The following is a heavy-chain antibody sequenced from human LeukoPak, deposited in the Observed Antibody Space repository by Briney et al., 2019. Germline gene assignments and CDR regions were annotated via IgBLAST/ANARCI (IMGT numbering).Heavy chain of an antibody. J-gene: IGHJ6*02. CDR2: IKQDGSEK. CDR1: GFTFSIYW. V-gene: IGHV3-7*01. CDR3: AREMIYYGMDV. Sequence: GGSLRLSCAASGFTFSIYWMSWVRQAPGKGLEWVANIKQDGSEKYYVDSVKGRFTISRDNAKNSLYLQMNSLRAEDTAVYYCAREMIYYGMDVWGQGTKVTVSS. D-gene: IGHD3-16*01.